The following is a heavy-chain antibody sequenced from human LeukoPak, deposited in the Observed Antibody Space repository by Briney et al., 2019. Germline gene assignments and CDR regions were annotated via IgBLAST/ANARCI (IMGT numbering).Heavy chain of an antibody. J-gene: IGHJ4*02. V-gene: IGHV1-69*04. D-gene: IGHD3-22*01. CDR2: IIPILGIA. CDR3: ARESYDSSGYYHVPDY. Sequence: SVKVSCKASGGTFSSYAISWVRQAPGQGLEWMGRIIPILGIANYAQKFQGRVTITADKSTSTAYMELSSLRSEDTAVYYCARESYDSSGYYHVPDYWGQGTLVTVSS. CDR1: GGTFSSYA.